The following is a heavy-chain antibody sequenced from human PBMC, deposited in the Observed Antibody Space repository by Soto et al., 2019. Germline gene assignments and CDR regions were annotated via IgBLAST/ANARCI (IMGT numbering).Heavy chain of an antibody. D-gene: IGHD5-12*01. CDR2: ISSSSSYT. Sequence: GGSLRLSCAASGFTFSDYYMSWIRQAPGKGLEWVSHISSSSSYTNYADSVKGRFTISGDNAKNSLYLQMNSLRAEDTAVYHCARVRDGYNVYFDYWGQGTLVTVSS. CDR3: ARVRDGYNVYFDY. CDR1: GFTFSDYY. V-gene: IGHV3-11*06. J-gene: IGHJ4*02.